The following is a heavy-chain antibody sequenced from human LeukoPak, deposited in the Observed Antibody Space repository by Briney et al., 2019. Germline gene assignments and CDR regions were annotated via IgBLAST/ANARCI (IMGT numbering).Heavy chain of an antibody. CDR3: ARQLYYEQHDY. D-gene: IGHD3-3*01. V-gene: IGHV4-39*01. CDR2: IYYSGST. J-gene: IGHJ4*02. CDR1: GGSISSSSYY. Sequence: SETLSLTCTVSGGSISSSSYYWGWIRQPPGKGLEWIGSIYYSGSTYYNPSLKSRVTISVDTSKNQFSLKLSSVTAADTAVYYCARQLYYEQHDYWGQGTLITVSS.